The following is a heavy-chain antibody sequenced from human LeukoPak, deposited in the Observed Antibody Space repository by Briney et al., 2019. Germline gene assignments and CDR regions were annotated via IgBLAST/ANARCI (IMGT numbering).Heavy chain of an antibody. CDR2: IKSKTDGGTT. Sequence: PGGSLRLSCAASGFTFSNAWMSWVRQAPGKGLEWVGRIKSKTDGGTTDYAAPVKGRFTISRDDSKNTLYLQMNSLKTEDTAVYYCTTRTYDFWSGVAFDIWGQGTMVTASS. CDR3: TTRTYDFWSGVAFDI. CDR1: GFTFSNAW. D-gene: IGHD3-3*01. J-gene: IGHJ3*02. V-gene: IGHV3-15*01.